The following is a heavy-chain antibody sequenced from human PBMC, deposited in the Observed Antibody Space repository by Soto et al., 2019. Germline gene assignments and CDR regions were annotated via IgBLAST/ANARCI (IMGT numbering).Heavy chain of an antibody. CDR3: AKAMYYDYIWGSYRLDY. J-gene: IGHJ4*02. D-gene: IGHD3-16*02. V-gene: IGHV3-9*01. CDR1: GFTFDDYA. CDR2: ISWNSGSI. Sequence: GGSLRLSCAASGFTFDDYAMHWVRQAPGKGLEWVSGISWNSGSIGYADSVKGRFTISRDNAKNSLYLQMNSLRAEDTALYYCAKAMYYDYIWGSYRLDYWGQGTLVTVSS.